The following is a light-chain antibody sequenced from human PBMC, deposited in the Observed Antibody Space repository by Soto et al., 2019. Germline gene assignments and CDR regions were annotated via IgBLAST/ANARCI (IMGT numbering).Light chain of an antibody. CDR1: QXVLYSSNNKNY. J-gene: IGKJ5*01. V-gene: IGKV4-1*01. Sequence: IEMTQSPDSLAVSLVERAPIDXXSSQXVLYSSNNKNYLAWYQQKPGQPPXXLIYWASTRESGVPDRFSGSGSGTDFTLTISSLQAEDVAVYYCQQYYSTITFGQGTRLEI. CDR2: WAS. CDR3: QQYYSTIT.